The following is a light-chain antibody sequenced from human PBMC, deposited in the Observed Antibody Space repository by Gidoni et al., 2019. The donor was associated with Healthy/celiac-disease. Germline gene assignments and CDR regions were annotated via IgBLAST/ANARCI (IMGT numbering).Light chain of an antibody. V-gene: IGKV1-39*01. CDR3: QQSYSTPYT. Sequence: DIQMTQSPSSLSASVGDRVTITCRASQSISSYLNWYQQKPGKVPKLLIYAASSLQSGVPSRFSGSGSGSDFTLTISSLQPEDFATYYCQQSYSTPYTFGPGTKLEI. J-gene: IGKJ2*01. CDR1: QSISSY. CDR2: AAS.